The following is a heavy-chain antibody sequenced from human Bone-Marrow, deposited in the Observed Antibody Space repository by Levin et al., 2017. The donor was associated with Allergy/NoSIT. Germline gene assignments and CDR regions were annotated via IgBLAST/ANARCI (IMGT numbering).Heavy chain of an antibody. D-gene: IGHD2-2*01. J-gene: IGHJ6*02. Sequence: PSETLSLTCTVSGGSISSYYWSWIRQPPGKGLEWIGYIYYSGSTNYNPSLKSRVTISVDTSKNQFSLKLSSVTAADTAVYYCARQGYCSSTSCLYYYYGMDVWGQGTTVTVSS. CDR3: ARQGYCSSTSCLYYYYGMDV. CDR2: IYYSGST. V-gene: IGHV4-59*08. CDR1: GGSISSYY.